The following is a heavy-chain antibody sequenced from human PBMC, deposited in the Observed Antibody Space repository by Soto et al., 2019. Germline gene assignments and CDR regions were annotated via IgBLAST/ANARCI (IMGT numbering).Heavy chain of an antibody. Sequence: DVQLLESGGGLVQPGGSLRLSCAASGFTLRNYAMAWVRQAPGKGLEWVSTIGGGGDSTYYADSVKGRFTVSSYNSKSTLNGQMNSLKSEDTDEYDSAKDRMDPRTDGCSTSCVVWFDPWGQGTLVTVST. V-gene: IGHV3-23*01. D-gene: IGHD2-2*01. CDR1: GFTLRNYA. CDR3: AKDRMDPRTDGCSTSCVVWFDP. J-gene: IGHJ5*02. CDR2: IGGGGDST.